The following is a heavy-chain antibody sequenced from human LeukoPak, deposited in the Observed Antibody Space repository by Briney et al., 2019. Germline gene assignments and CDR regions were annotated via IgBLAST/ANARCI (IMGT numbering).Heavy chain of an antibody. D-gene: IGHD3-22*01. Sequence: GGSLRLSCAASGFTFSNSAMNWVRQAPGKGLEWVAVISFDGSDKYYADAVKGRFTISRDNSENTVYLQMNSLRAEDTAVYYCARDLDSSGYYYAYWGQGSLVTVSS. CDR3: ARDLDSSGYYYAY. J-gene: IGHJ4*02. V-gene: IGHV3-30*04. CDR2: ISFDGSDK. CDR1: GFTFSNSA.